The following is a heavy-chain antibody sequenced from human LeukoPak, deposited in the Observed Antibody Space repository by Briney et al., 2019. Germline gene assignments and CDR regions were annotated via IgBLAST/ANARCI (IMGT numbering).Heavy chain of an antibody. V-gene: IGHV3-21*01. CDR1: GFTFSSYS. Sequence: GGSLRLSCAASGFTFSSYSMNWVRQAPGKGLEWVSSISSSSSYIYYADSVKGRFTISRDNAKNSLYLQMDSLTAEDTAVYYCASMTTYCGGDCYFFDYWGQGSLVTVSS. J-gene: IGHJ4*02. CDR2: ISSSSSYI. CDR3: ASMTTYCGGDCYFFDY. D-gene: IGHD2-21*02.